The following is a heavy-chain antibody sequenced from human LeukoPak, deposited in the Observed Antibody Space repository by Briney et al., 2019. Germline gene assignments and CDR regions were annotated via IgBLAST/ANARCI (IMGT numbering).Heavy chain of an antibody. CDR2: MNTKSGNT. CDR3: ARVDGSPDY. D-gene: IGHD2-15*01. J-gene: IGHJ4*02. V-gene: IGHV1-8*03. CDR1: GYTFARYD. Sequence: ASVKVSCKASGYTFARYDINWVRQATGQGLEWMGWMNTKSGNTGHAQKSQGRVTITRDTSISTVYMELSSLRSEDTAVYFCARVDGSPDYWGQGTLVTVSS.